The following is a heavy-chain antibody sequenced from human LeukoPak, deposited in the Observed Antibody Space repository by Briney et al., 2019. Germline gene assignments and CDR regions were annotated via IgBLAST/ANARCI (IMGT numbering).Heavy chain of an antibody. CDR1: GFTFSSYS. V-gene: IGHV3-21*01. J-gene: IGHJ3*02. CDR2: ISSSSSYI. Sequence: GGSLRLPCAASGFTFSSYSMNWVRQAPGKGLEWVSSISSSSSYIYYADSVKGRFTISRDNAKNSLYLQMNSLRAEDTAVYYCAIGSSQRPYDAFDIWGQGTMVTVSS. CDR3: AIGSSQRPYDAFDI. D-gene: IGHD1-26*01.